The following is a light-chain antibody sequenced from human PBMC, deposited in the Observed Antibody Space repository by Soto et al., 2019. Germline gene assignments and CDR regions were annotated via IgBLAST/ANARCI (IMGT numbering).Light chain of an antibody. CDR3: QQYENYWT. Sequence: EIVMTQSPATLSVSPGERATLSCRASQSVNIHLAWYQQKPGQAPRLLIYGASARATGIPAKFSGSGSGTEFTLTISNLQPADFATYYCQQYENYWTFGQGTKVDVK. CDR2: GAS. V-gene: IGKV3D-15*01. J-gene: IGKJ1*01. CDR1: QSVNIH.